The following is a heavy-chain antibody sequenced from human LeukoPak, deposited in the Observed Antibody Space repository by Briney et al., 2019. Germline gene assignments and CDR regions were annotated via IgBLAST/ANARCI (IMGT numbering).Heavy chain of an antibody. CDR2: INPNSGDT. CDR1: GYTFTGYY. Sequence: ASVKVSCKASGYTFTGYYIHWVRQAPGQGLEWMGRINPNSGDTNYAQEFQGRVTMTRDTSISTAYMELSRLRSDDTAVYYCAREKGMMVRGIIAYWGQGTLVTVSS. CDR3: AREKGMMVRGIIAY. J-gene: IGHJ4*02. D-gene: IGHD3-10*01. V-gene: IGHV1-2*06.